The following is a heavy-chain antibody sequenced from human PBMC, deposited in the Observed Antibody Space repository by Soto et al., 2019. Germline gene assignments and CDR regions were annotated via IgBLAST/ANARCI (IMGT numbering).Heavy chain of an antibody. CDR3: ARGLGYFDY. CDR1: GGSISRYD. Sequence: PSETLSLTCAVSGGSISRYDGSWIRQPPGKGLEWIGYIYYSGSPSYNPSLKSRVTMSVDTSKNQFSLNLNSVTAADTAVYYCARGLGYFDYWGRGTLVTVSS. V-gene: IGHV4-59*01. D-gene: IGHD6-19*01. J-gene: IGHJ4*02. CDR2: IYYSGSP.